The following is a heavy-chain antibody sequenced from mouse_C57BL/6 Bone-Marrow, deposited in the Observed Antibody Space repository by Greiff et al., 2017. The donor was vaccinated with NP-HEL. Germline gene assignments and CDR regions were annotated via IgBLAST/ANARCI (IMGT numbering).Heavy chain of an antibody. CDR1: GFTFSDYG. J-gene: IGHJ2*01. V-gene: IGHV5-17*01. CDR2: ISSGSSTI. Sequence: EVKLVESGGGLVKPGGSLKLSCAASGFTFSDYGMHWVRQAPEKGLEWVAYISSGSSTIYYADTVKGRFTISRDNAKNTLFLQMTSLRSEDTAMYYCARGARDYFDYWGQGTTLTVSS. D-gene: IGHD3-1*01. CDR3: ARGARDYFDY.